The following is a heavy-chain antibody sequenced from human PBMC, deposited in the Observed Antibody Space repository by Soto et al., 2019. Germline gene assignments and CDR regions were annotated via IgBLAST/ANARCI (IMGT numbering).Heavy chain of an antibody. CDR2: IKSKTDGGTT. V-gene: IGHV3-15*01. Sequence: EVQLVESGGGLVQPGGSLRLSCAASGFTFSNAWMSWVRQAPGKGLEWVGRIKSKTDGGTTDYAAPVKGRFTISRDDSKNTLYLQMNSLKTEDTAVYYCTTPPSYYYYGMDVWGQGTTVTVSS. CDR3: TTPPSYYYYGMDV. CDR1: GFTFSNAW. J-gene: IGHJ6*02.